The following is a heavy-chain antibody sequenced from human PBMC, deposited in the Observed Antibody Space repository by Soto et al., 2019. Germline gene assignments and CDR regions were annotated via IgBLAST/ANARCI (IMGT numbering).Heavy chain of an antibody. Sequence: ASVKVSCKASGYTFTSYGISWVRQTPGQGLEWMGWISAYNGNTKYVQKFQGRVTMTTDTSTSTAYMELRSLRSDDTAVYYCARDAVAGLNDYWGQGTLVTVSS. CDR2: ISAYNGNT. CDR1: GYTFTSYG. J-gene: IGHJ4*02. CDR3: ARDAVAGLNDY. D-gene: IGHD6-13*01. V-gene: IGHV1-18*01.